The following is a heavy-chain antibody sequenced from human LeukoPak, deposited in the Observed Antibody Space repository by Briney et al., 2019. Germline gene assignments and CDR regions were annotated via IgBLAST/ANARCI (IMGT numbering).Heavy chain of an antibody. Sequence: MCSETLSLTCTVSGSSISSYYWSWIRQPPGKGLEWIGYIYYSGSTNYNPSLKSRVTISVDTSKNQFSLKLSSVTAADTAVYYCARYYYDSSGYYYGSSFDPWGQGTLVTVSS. CDR3: ARYYYDSSGYYYGSSFDP. D-gene: IGHD3-22*01. CDR1: GSSISSYY. V-gene: IGHV4-59*01. CDR2: IYYSGST. J-gene: IGHJ5*02.